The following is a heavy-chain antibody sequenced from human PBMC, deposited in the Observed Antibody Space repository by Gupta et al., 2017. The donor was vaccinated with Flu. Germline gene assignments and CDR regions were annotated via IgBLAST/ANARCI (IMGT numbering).Heavy chain of an antibody. D-gene: IGHD3-9*01. CDR2: ISPVFATA. V-gene: IGHV1-69*01. CDR1: A. CDR3: VVVHYDESTGYTHLGH. Sequence: AIIWVRQAPGQGLEWVGGISPVFATAKNAQRCHGRVTITADESTRTSYMELSGPTSDAPAVYFCVVVHYDESTGYTHLGHWGQGTQVTVSS. J-gene: IGHJ4*02.